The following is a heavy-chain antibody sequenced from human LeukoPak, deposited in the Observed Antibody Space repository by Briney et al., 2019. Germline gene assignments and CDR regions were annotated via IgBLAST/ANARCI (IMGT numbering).Heavy chain of an antibody. CDR1: GFTFSSYA. D-gene: IGHD3-10*02. CDR2: ISGSGGST. J-gene: IGHJ4*02. Sequence: GGSLRLSCAASGFTFSSYAMNWVRQAPGKGLEWVSAISGSGGSTYYADSVKGRFTISRDNSKNTLYLQMNSLRAEDTAVYYCAKMFGSGKRDSWFDYWGQGTLVTVSS. CDR3: AKMFGSGKRDSWFDY. V-gene: IGHV3-23*01.